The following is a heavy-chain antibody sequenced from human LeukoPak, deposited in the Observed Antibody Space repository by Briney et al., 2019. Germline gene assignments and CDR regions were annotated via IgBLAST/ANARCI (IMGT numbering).Heavy chain of an antibody. CDR2: ISSSGSTI. J-gene: IGHJ5*02. D-gene: IGHD3-10*01. CDR3: ARVMFREPIPLS. Sequence: PGGSLRLSCAASGFTFNEYYLTWIRQAPGKGLEWVSYISSSGSTIYYADSVKGRFTISRDNAKNSLSLQMSSLRADDTAVYYCARVMFREPIPLSWGQGTLVTVSS. V-gene: IGHV3-11*01. CDR1: GFTFNEYY.